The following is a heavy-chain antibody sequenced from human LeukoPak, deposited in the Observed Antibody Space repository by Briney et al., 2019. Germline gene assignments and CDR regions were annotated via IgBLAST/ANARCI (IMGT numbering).Heavy chain of an antibody. CDR2: INTNTGNP. D-gene: IGHD3-3*01. CDR3: ARVRRFLNGGVAGIDY. V-gene: IGHV7-4-1*02. J-gene: IGHJ4*02. Sequence: ASVQVSCKASGYTFTTFALIWVRQAAGQGLEWMGWINTNTGNPAYAQALTGRFVLSLDTSVSTSYLQISSLKTEDTAVYYCARVRRFLNGGVAGIDYWGQGSLVTVSS. CDR1: GYTFTTFA.